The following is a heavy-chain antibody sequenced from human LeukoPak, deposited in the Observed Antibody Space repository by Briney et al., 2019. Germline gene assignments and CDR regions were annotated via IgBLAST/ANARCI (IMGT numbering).Heavy chain of an antibody. CDR1: GGSISSSNW. D-gene: IGHD6-13*01. Sequence: SETLSLTCAVSGGSISSSNWWSWIRQPPGKGLEWSGEIYHSGSTNYNPSLKSRVTISVDKSKNQFSLKLSSVTAADTAVYYCARHPSGSSWPVDYWGQGTLVTVSS. CDR2: IYHSGST. V-gene: IGHV4-4*02. J-gene: IGHJ4*02. CDR3: ARHPSGSSWPVDY.